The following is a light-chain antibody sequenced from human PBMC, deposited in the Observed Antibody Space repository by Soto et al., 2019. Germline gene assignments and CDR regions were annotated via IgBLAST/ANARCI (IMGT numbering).Light chain of an antibody. CDR1: QSVLSSFKNKNY. J-gene: IGKJ3*01. CDR2: WAS. V-gene: IGKV4-1*01. CDR3: QQYYGTPFT. Sequence: DIVMTQSLDSLAVSLGERATINCKSSQSVLSSFKNKNYLAWYQHKPGQPPKLLIYWASTREFGVPDRFSGSGSGTDFTLTISSLQAEDVAVYYCQQYYGTPFTFGPGTKVDIK.